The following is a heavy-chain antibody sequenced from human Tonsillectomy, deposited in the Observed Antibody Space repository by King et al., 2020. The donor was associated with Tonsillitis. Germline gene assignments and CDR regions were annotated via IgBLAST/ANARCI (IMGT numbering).Heavy chain of an antibody. CDR1: GFSFSSYA. CDR3: AVTCVPNYYYYYGMDV. V-gene: IGHV3-23*04. J-gene: IGHJ6*02. CDR2: ISGSGGST. Sequence: VQLVESGGGLVQPGGSLRLSCAASGFSFSSYAMSWVRQAPGKGLEWVSAISGSGGSTFYAESVKGRFTISRDNSKKTLYLQMNSLRVEDTAVYYCAVTCVPNYYYYYGMDVWGQGTTATVSS. D-gene: IGHD2-21*02.